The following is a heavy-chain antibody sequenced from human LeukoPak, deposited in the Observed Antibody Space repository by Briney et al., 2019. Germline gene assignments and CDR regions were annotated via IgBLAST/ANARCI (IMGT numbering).Heavy chain of an antibody. D-gene: IGHD6-13*01. Sequence: SQTLSLTCAISGDSVSSNSAAWNWIRQSPSRGLEWMGRTYYRSKWYNDYAVSVKGRIAINPDTSKNQFSLRLNSVTPEDTAVYYCARAKGRSPLFDYWGQGTLVTVSS. CDR2: TYYRSKWYN. J-gene: IGHJ4*02. CDR3: ARAKGRSPLFDY. CDR1: GDSVSSNSAA. V-gene: IGHV6-1*01.